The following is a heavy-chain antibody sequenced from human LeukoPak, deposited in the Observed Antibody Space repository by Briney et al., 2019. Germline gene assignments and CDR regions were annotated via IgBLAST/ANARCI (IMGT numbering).Heavy chain of an antibody. V-gene: IGHV1-8*01. J-gene: IGHJ4*02. CDR3: ARSSGLADC. CDR1: GYTFTNYD. Sequence: ASVKVSCKASGYTFTNYDISWVRQATGQGLEWMGWMNPNSGNTGYAEKFQGRVTMTRDTSISTAYMELSSLRSDDTAVYYCARSSGLADCWGQGTLVTVSS. CDR2: MNPNSGNT. D-gene: IGHD3-22*01.